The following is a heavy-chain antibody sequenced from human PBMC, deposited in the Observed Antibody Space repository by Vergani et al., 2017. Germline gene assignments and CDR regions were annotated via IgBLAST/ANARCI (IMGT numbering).Heavy chain of an antibody. CDR3: ARGPSLQVVEKKSGYNWFDP. Sequence: QVQLQPWGAGLLKPSETLSLTCAVYGGSFSGYYWSWIRQPPGKGLEWIGEINHSGSTNYNPYLKSRVTISVDTSKNQFSLKLSSVTAADTAVYYCARGPSLQVVEKKSGYNWFDPWGQGTLVTVSS. D-gene: IGHD3-22*01. V-gene: IGHV4-34*01. CDR2: INHSGST. J-gene: IGHJ5*02. CDR1: GGSFSGYY.